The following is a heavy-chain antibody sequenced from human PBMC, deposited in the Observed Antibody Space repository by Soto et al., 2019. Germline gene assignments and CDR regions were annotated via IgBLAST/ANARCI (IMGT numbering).Heavy chain of an antibody. D-gene: IGHD6-13*01. Sequence: SETLSLTCSFSGDSVTSHYLTWIRQSPGKGLEWIGYINYSGSTNYNPSLRSRVAMSLDTSKNRISLNLSSVTAADTAVYYCAKSSYSSRPFDYWGQGILVTVSS. J-gene: IGHJ4*02. CDR2: INYSGST. CDR3: AKSSYSSRPFDY. V-gene: IGHV4-59*08. CDR1: GDSVTSHY.